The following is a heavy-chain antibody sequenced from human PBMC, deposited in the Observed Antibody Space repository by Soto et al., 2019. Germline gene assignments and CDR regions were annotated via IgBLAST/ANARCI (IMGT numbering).Heavy chain of an antibody. CDR2: INTNSGDT. Sequence: ASVKVSCKASGYTFAGYYMHWVRQAAGQGLEWMGWINTNSGDTQYAQKFQGRVTMTSDTSISTAYMELRSLRVDDTAVYYCARGLSNYDSNGYYYGYWGQGTLVTVS. J-gene: IGHJ4*02. CDR1: GYTFAGYY. D-gene: IGHD3-22*01. CDR3: ARGLSNYDSNGYYYGY. V-gene: IGHV1-2*02.